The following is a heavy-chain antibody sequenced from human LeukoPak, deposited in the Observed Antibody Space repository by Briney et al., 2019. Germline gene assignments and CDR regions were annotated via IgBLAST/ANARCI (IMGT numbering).Heavy chain of an antibody. Sequence: PGGSLRLSCATSGFTFSSYSMNWVRQAPGKGLEWVSSISSSSSYIYYADSVKGRFTISRDNAKNSLYLQMNSLRAEDTAVYYCARGFRYCSSTSCYVAYWGQGTLVTVSS. CDR1: GFTFSSYS. CDR2: ISSSSSYI. D-gene: IGHD2-2*01. CDR3: ARGFRYCSSTSCYVAY. J-gene: IGHJ4*02. V-gene: IGHV3-21*01.